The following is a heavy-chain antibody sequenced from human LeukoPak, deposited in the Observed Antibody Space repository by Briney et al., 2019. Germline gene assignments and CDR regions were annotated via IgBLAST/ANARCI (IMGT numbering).Heavy chain of an antibody. CDR2: IYYSGST. CDR1: GGSISSYY. Sequence: SETLSLTCTVSGGSISSYYWSWIRQPPGKGLEWIGYIYYSGSTNYSPSLKSRVTISVDTSKNQFSLKLSSVTAADTAVYYCARQEMATIGAPDYWGQGTLVTVSA. J-gene: IGHJ4*02. CDR3: ARQEMATIGAPDY. V-gene: IGHV4-59*01. D-gene: IGHD5-24*01.